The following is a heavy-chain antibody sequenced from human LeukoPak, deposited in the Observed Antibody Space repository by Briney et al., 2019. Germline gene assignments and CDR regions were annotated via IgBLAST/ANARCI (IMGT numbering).Heavy chain of an antibody. CDR2: ISGSGGST. CDR3: AKELADYDYVWGSYRFYAFDI. D-gene: IGHD3-16*02. Sequence: PGGSLRLSCAASGFTFSSYAMHWVRQAPGKGLEWVSAISGSGGSTYYADSVKGRFTISRDNSKNTLYLQMNSLRAEDTAVYYCAKELADYDYVWGSYRFYAFDIWGQGTMVTVSS. CDR1: GFTFSSYA. J-gene: IGHJ3*02. V-gene: IGHV3-23*01.